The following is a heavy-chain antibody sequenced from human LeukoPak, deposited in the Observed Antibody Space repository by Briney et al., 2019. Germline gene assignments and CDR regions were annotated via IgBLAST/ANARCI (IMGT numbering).Heavy chain of an antibody. CDR3: ARDQGDCSGGSCYSGWFDP. V-gene: IGHV4-61*02. Sequence: SETLSLTCSVSGDSLSRGSYYWNWIWQPAGKGLEWIGRISASGNTNYNPSLKSRVTLSVDASKNQFSLKLSSVTAADTAVYYCARDQGDCSGGSCYSGWFDPWGQGTLVTVSS. CDR1: GDSLSRGSYY. CDR2: ISASGNT. D-gene: IGHD2-15*01. J-gene: IGHJ5*02.